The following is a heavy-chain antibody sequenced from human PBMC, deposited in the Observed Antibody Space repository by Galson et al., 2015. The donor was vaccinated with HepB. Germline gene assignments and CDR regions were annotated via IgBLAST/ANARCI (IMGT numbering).Heavy chain of an antibody. CDR2: ISSSSSYI. D-gene: IGHD4-23*01. J-gene: IGHJ5*02. CDR1: GFTFSSYS. Sequence: SLRLSCAASGFTFSSYSMNWVRQAPGKGLEWVSSISSSSSYIYYADSVKGRFTISRDNAKNSLYLQMNSLRAEDTAVYYCARGPREDYGGNSGGDWFDPWGQGTLVTVSS. CDR3: ARGPREDYGGNSGGDWFDP. V-gene: IGHV3-21*01.